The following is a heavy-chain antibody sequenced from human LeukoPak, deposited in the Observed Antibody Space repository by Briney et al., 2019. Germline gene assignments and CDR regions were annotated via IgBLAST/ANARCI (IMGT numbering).Heavy chain of an antibody. CDR3: AAGRPYSLLDY. CDR1: GSSLSELS. D-gene: IGHD5-18*01. Sequence: ASVKVSCTVSGSSLSELSLYWVRQAPGKGLEWMGGFDVIDGETFYAQKFQGRVTMTEDSSTDTAYMELSSLRSDDTALYYCAAGRPYSLLDYWGQGTLLTVSS. J-gene: IGHJ4*02. CDR2: FDVIDGET. V-gene: IGHV1-24*01.